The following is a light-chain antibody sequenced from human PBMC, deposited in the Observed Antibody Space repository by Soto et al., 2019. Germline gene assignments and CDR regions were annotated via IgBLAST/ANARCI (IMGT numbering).Light chain of an antibody. J-gene: IGKJ1*01. CDR2: GAS. CDR1: QSVDIN. Sequence: EIVLTQSPATLSVSPGARVPLSCRASQSVDINLAWYQQKPGQAPRLLIYGASTRATDMSGTFSGRGSGTEFTLTISNVRPEDSAVYYCQHYNHWLWTFGQGTKVDIK. CDR3: QHYNHWLWT. V-gene: IGKV3-15*01.